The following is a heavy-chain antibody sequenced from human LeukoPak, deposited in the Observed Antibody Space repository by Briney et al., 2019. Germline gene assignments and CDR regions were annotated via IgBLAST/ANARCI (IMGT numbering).Heavy chain of an antibody. Sequence: GGSLRLSCAASGFTFSSYSMNWVRQAPGKGLEWVSSISSSSSYIYYADSVKGRFTISRDNAKNSLYLQMNSLRAEDTAVYYCAKDISSSSWGNFDYWGQGTLVTVSS. J-gene: IGHJ4*02. CDR3: AKDISSSSWGNFDY. V-gene: IGHV3-21*01. CDR1: GFTFSSYS. CDR2: ISSSSSYI. D-gene: IGHD6-13*01.